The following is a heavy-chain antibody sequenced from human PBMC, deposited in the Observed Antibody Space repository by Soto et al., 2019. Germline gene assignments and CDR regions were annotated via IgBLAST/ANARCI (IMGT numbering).Heavy chain of an antibody. CDR3: ARQPRGWQAPDY. V-gene: IGHV5-10-1*01. J-gene: IGHJ4*02. CDR2: IDPSDSYT. D-gene: IGHD6-19*01. CDR1: GYRFTNYW. Sequence: GESLKISCKGSGYRFTNYWINWVRQMPGKGLEWMGRIDPSDSYTNYSPSFQGHVTISADTSISTAYLQWSSLKASDTAMYYCARQPRGWQAPDYWAQGTLVTVSS.